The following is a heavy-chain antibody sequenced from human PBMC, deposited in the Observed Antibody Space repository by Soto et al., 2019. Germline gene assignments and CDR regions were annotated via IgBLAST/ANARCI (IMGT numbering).Heavy chain of an antibody. J-gene: IGHJ4*02. D-gene: IGHD2-15*01. CDR1: GFTFSDHY. CDR3: ARGDGAVGAAIDI. Sequence: PGGSLRLSCVVSGFTFSDHYMNWVRQAPGKCLQWVAYISSRSSEINYADPVKGRFAISRDNAKNSVFLHMTSLTAEDTGVYFCARGDGAVGAAIDIWXQGTLGTVSS. CDR2: ISSRSSEI. V-gene: IGHV3-11*06.